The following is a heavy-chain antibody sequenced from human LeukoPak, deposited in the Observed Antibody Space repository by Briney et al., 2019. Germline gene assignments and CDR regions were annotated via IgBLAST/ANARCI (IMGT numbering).Heavy chain of an antibody. Sequence: SETLSLTCTASGGSISSSSYYWGWIRQPPGKGLEWIGSIYYSGSTYYNPSLKSRVTISVDTSKNQFSLKLSSVTAADTAVYYCARDPDHPGWFDPWGQGTLVTVSS. D-gene: IGHD1-14*01. V-gene: IGHV4-39*07. CDR2: IYYSGST. J-gene: IGHJ5*02. CDR1: GGSISSSSYY. CDR3: ARDPDHPGWFDP.